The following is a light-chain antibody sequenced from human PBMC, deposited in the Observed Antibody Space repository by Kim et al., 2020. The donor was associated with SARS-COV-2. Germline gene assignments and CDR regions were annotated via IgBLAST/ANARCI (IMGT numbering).Light chain of an antibody. Sequence: SVSPGERATRSCRASQSVSSNLAWYQHKPGQAPRLLIYAASTRATGVPARFSGSGSGTEFTLTISSLQSEDFAVYYCQQYNNWPLFGPGTKVDI. CDR2: AAS. V-gene: IGKV3-15*01. CDR3: QQYNNWPL. CDR1: QSVSSN. J-gene: IGKJ3*01.